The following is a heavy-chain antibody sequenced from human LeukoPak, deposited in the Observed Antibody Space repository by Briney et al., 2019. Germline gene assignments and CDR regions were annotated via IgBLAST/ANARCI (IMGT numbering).Heavy chain of an antibody. V-gene: IGHV4-39*07. D-gene: IGHD3-22*01. CDR1: GGSISSSSYY. J-gene: IGHJ4*02. CDR3: ARGESYYDSSGPFDY. CDR2: IYYSGST. Sequence: PSETLSLTCTVSGGSISSSSYYWGWIRQPPGKGLEWIGSIYYSGSTYYNPSLKSRVTISVDTSKNQFSLKLSSVTAADTAVYYCARGESYYDSSGPFDYWGQGTLVTVSS.